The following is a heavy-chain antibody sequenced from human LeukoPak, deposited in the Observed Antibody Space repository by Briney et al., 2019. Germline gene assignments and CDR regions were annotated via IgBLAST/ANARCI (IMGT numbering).Heavy chain of an antibody. D-gene: IGHD3-22*01. CDR1: GFTFSSYA. Sequence: GGSLRLSCAASGFTFSSYAMSWVRQAPGKGLVWVAIISYDGSNKYYADSVKGRFTISRDNSKNTLYLQINSLRAEDTAVYYCATDPDSSGYYYPIFDYWGQGTLVTVSS. V-gene: IGHV3-30-3*01. CDR3: ATDPDSSGYYYPIFDY. J-gene: IGHJ4*02. CDR2: ISYDGSNK.